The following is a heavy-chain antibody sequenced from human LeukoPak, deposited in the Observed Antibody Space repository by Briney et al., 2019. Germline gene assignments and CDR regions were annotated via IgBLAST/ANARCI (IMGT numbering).Heavy chain of an antibody. CDR1: GGSISSYY. J-gene: IGHJ4*02. CDR2: IYYSGST. Sequence: PSETLSLTCTVSGGSISSYYWSWIRQPPGKGLEWIGYIYYSGSTNYNPSLKSRVTISVDTSENQFSLKLSSVTAADTAVYFCARSQIENFGDFHYFDYWGQGSLVIVSS. D-gene: IGHD3-10*01. V-gene: IGHV4-59*12. CDR3: ARSQIENFGDFHYFDY.